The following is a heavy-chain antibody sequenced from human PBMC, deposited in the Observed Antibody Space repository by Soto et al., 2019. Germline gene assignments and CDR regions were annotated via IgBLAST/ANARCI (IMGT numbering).Heavy chain of an antibody. CDR2: IYYRENT. CDR3: ASGGSKDLSCDS. Sequence: QVQLQESGPGLVKPSQTLSLTCTVSGGSISSGGYYWSLIRQHPGKGLEWIGYIYYRENTHYNPSLNSQVSMSEDTSKNQFSLKLNSVTAADTAVDYCASGGSKDLSCDSWGQGTLVTVSS. V-gene: IGHV4-31*01. J-gene: IGHJ4*02. D-gene: IGHD2-15*01. CDR1: GGSISSGGYY.